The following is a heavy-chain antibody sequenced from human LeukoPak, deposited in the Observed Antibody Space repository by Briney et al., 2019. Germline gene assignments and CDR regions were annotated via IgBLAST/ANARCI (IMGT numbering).Heavy chain of an antibody. CDR2: ISGSGGST. J-gene: IGHJ4*02. Sequence: PGGSLRLSCAASGFTFSSHAMSWVRQAPGKGLEWVSAISGSGGSTYYADSVKGRFTISRDNSKNTLYLQMNSLRAEDTAVYYCAKDSGMLYSGDFDYWGQGTLVTVSS. CDR3: AKDSGMLYSGDFDY. V-gene: IGHV3-23*01. CDR1: GFTFSSHA. D-gene: IGHD2-8*01.